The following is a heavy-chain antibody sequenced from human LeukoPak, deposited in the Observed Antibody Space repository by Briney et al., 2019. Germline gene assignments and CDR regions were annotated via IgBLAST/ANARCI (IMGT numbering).Heavy chain of an antibody. J-gene: IGHJ4*02. CDR2: ISYDGSNK. D-gene: IGHD3-10*01. CDR3: ARDYYGSGGHYEN. CDR1: GFTFSSYA. Sequence: GGSLRLSCAASGFTFSSYAMHWVRQAPGKGLEWVAVISYDGSNKYYADSVKGRFTISRDNAKNSLYLQMSSLRAEDTAVYYCARDYYGSGGHYENWGQGTLVTVSS. V-gene: IGHV3-30-3*01.